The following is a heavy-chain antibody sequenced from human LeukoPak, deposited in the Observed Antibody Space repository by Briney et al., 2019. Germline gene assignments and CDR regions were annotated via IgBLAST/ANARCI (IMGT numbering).Heavy chain of an antibody. J-gene: IGHJ3*02. CDR2: IYYSGST. D-gene: IGHD3-10*01. CDR1: GGSISSYY. V-gene: IGHV4-59*01. CDR3: ARVGLLWFGDPSRAFDI. Sequence: PSETLSLTCAVYGGSISSYYWSWIRQPPGKGLEWIGYIYYSGSTNYNPSLKSRVTISVDTSKNQFSLKLSSVTAADTAVYYCARVGLLWFGDPSRAFDIWGQGTMVTVSS.